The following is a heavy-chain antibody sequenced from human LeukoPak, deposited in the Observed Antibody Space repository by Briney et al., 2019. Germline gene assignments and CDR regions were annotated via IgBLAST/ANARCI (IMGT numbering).Heavy chain of an antibody. V-gene: IGHV4-34*01. CDR1: GGSFSGYY. CDR3: ARATGYCSGGSCRKPYYYYMDV. J-gene: IGHJ6*03. D-gene: IGHD2-15*01. Sequence: SETLSLTCAVYGGSFSGYYWSWIRQPPGKGLEWIGEINHSGSTNYNPSLKSRVTISVDTSKNQFSLKLSSVTAADTAVYYCARATGYCSGGSCRKPYYYYMDVWGKGTTVTVSS. CDR2: INHSGST.